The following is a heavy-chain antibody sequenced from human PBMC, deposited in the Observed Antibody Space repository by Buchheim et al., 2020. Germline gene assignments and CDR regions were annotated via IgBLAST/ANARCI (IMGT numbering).Heavy chain of an antibody. CDR2: ISSSSSYI. Sequence: EVQLVESGGGLVKPGGSLRLSCAASGFTFSSYSMNWVRQAPGKGLEWVSSISSSSSYIYYADSVKGRFTISRDNAKNSLYLQMNSLRAEDTAVYYCAREAGIPWGSYRKAEFDYWGQGTL. CDR1: GFTFSSYS. D-gene: IGHD3-16*02. V-gene: IGHV3-21*01. CDR3: AREAGIPWGSYRKAEFDY. J-gene: IGHJ4*02.